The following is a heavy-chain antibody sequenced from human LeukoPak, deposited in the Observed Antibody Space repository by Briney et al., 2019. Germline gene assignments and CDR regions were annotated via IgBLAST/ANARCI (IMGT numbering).Heavy chain of an antibody. D-gene: IGHD3-3*01. J-gene: IGHJ4*02. CDR3: TRELGGSYCDY. V-gene: IGHV1-46*01. Sequence: ASVKVSCKASGYTFTSYYMHWVRQAPGQGLEWMGIINPSGGSTDYALKFQGRVTMTRDTSTSTVYMELNSLRSEDTAVYFCTRELGGSYCDYWGQGTLVTVSS. CDR2: INPSGGST. CDR1: GYTFTSYY.